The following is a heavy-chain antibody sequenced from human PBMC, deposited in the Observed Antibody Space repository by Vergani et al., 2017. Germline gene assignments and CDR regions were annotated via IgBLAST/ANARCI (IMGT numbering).Heavy chain of an antibody. CDR3: ARDGGNYVSGSYYSSGYYYYYMDV. J-gene: IGHJ6*03. CDR2: IYYSGST. V-gene: IGHV4-30-4*01. CDR1: GGSISSGDYY. Sequence: QVQLQESGPGLVKPSQTLSLTCTVSGGSISSGDYYWSWIRQPPGKGLEWIGYIYYSGSTYYNPSLKSRVTISVDTSKNQFSLKLSSVTAADTAVYYCARDGGNYVSGSYYSSGYYYYYMDVWGKGTTVTVSS. D-gene: IGHD3-10*01.